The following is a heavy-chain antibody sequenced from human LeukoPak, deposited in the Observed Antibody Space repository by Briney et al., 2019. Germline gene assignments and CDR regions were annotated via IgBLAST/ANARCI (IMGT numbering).Heavy chain of an antibody. CDR3: ARVKPNYYDSSAYGTFDI. CDR2: INPSGGST. CDR1: GYTFTSYY. Sequence: GSVRVSCKASGYTFTSYYMHWVRPAPGQGLEWMGIINPSGGSTSYAQKFQGRVTMTRDTSTSTVYMELSSLRSEDTAVYYCARVKPNYYDSSAYGTFDIWGQGPILPVSS. D-gene: IGHD3-22*01. J-gene: IGHJ3*02. V-gene: IGHV1-46*01.